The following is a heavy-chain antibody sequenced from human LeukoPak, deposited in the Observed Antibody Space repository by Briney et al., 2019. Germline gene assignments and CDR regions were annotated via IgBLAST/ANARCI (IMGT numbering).Heavy chain of an antibody. Sequence: GGSLRLSCVASGFTLNTYSMNWVRQAPGKGLERVSSISSNSRYIYYSDSVKGRFTISRDNAKNSLYLQMNSLRAEDTAVYYCVRDSSDFDYWGQGTLVTVSS. D-gene: IGHD3-3*01. CDR2: ISSNSRYI. CDR3: VRDSSDFDY. J-gene: IGHJ4*02. CDR1: GFTLNTYS. V-gene: IGHV3-21*01.